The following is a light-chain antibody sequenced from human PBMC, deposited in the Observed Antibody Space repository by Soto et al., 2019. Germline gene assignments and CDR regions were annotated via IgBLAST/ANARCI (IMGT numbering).Light chain of an antibody. CDR2: AAS. J-gene: IGKJ2*01. CDR3: QQLNSYPYT. CDR1: QGISSY. Sequence: DIQLTQSPSFLSASVGDRVTITCRASQGISSYLAWYQQKPGKAPKLLIYAASTLQSGVPSRFSGSGSGTEFTLTISSLQPEDFATYGCQQLNSYPYTFGQGTKLEIK. V-gene: IGKV1-9*01.